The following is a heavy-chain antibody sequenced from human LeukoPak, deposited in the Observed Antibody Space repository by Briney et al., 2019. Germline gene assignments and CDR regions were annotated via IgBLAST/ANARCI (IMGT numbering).Heavy chain of an antibody. D-gene: IGHD3-3*01. CDR1: GGSLSDSY. V-gene: IGHV4-59*01. CDR3: ARGLLSPQYYDFWSGSYWGN. J-gene: IGHJ4*02. CDR2: VHDSGST. Sequence: PSETLSLTCTVSGGSLSDSYWSWIRQSPGKGLEWIGYVHDSGSTNDNPSLNSRVTISVETSKNQFSLRLNSVTAADTGVYYCARGLLSPQYYDFWSGSYWGNWGQGTLVTVSS.